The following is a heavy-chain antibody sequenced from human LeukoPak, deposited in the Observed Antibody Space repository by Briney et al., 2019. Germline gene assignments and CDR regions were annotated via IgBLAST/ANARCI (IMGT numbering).Heavy chain of an antibody. CDR1: GYTFTGYY. V-gene: IGHV1-2*02. CDR2: INPNSGGT. Sequence: GASVKVSCKASGYTFTGYYMHWVRQAPGQGLEWMGWINPNSGGTNYAQKFQGRVTMTRDTSISTAYMELSRLRSDDTAVYYCARDPHYYDSGRPDFYFDYWGQGTLVTVSS. J-gene: IGHJ4*02. D-gene: IGHD3-22*01. CDR3: ARDPHYYDSGRPDFYFDY.